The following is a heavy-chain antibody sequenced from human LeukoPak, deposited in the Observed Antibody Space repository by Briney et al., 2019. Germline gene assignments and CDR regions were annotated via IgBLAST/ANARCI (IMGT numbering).Heavy chain of an antibody. Sequence: GGSLRLSCAASGFTFSNAWMSWVRQAPGKGLEWVGRIKSKTDGGTTDYAAPVKGSFTISRDDSKNTLYLQMHSLKTEDTAVYYCARDPQVGKYSSSRITDYWGQGTLVTVSS. V-gene: IGHV3-15*01. J-gene: IGHJ4*02. CDR2: IKSKTDGGTT. CDR1: GFTFSNAW. CDR3: ARDPQVGKYSSSRITDY. D-gene: IGHD6-13*01.